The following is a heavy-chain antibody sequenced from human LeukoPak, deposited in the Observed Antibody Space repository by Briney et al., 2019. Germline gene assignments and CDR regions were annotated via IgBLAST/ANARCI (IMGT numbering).Heavy chain of an antibody. Sequence: SETLSLTCTVSGGSISGYYWSWIRQPPGKGLEWIGYIYSSGTTNYNPSLKSQITISLDTSKNQFSLKLSSVTAADTAVYYCARGRYYDYVWGSYRLEYYFDYWGQGTLVTVSS. J-gene: IGHJ4*02. CDR3: ARGRYYDYVWGSYRLEYYFDY. V-gene: IGHV4-59*12. D-gene: IGHD3-16*02. CDR1: GGSISGYY. CDR2: IYSSGTT.